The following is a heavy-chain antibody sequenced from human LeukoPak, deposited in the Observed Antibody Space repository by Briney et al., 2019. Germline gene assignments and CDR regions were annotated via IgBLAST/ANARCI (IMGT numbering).Heavy chain of an antibody. CDR3: ARDSYYYGSGNPAH. V-gene: IGHV1-2*02. CDR1: GYTFTGYY. J-gene: IGHJ4*02. Sequence: ASVKVSCKASGYTFTGYYMHWVRQAPGQGLEWMGWINPNSGGTNYAQKFQGRVTMTRDTSISTAYMELSRLRSDDTAVYYCARDSYYYGSGNPAHWGQGTLVTVSS. D-gene: IGHD3-10*01. CDR2: INPNSGGT.